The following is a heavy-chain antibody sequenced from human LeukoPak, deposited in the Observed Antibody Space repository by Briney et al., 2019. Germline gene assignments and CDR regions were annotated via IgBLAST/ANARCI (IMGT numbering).Heavy chain of an antibody. CDR1: GFTFSSYA. Sequence: QTGGSLRLSCAASGFTFSSYAMSWVRQAPGKGLEWVSAISSSGGSTYYADSVKGRFTTSRDNSKKPTYLQMNSRRAAHTAVSYCGKDSTRGFDYWGQGTLVTVSS. D-gene: IGHD2-2*01. V-gene: IGHV3-23*01. CDR3: GKDSTRGFDY. CDR2: ISSSGGST. J-gene: IGHJ4*02.